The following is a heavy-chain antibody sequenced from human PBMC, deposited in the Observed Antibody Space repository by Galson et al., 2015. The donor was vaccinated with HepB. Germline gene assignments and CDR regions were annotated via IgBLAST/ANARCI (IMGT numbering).Heavy chain of an antibody. Sequence: SLRPSCAASGFTFSSYAMSWVRQAPGKGLEWVSAVSGSGGKTYYADSVKGRFTISRDNSKNTVYLQMNSLRAEDTAVYYCAKEATTVTTPFLDYWGQGTLVTVSS. V-gene: IGHV3-23*01. CDR2: VSGSGGKT. J-gene: IGHJ4*02. D-gene: IGHD4-17*01. CDR3: AKEATTVTTPFLDY. CDR1: GFTFSSYA.